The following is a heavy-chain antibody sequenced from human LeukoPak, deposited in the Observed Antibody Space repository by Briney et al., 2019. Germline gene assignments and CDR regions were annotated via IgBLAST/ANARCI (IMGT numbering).Heavy chain of an antibody. CDR1: GFTFSSYG. CDR2: VWYDGSNK. CDR3: ARDRRRYCSSTSCYPSDY. J-gene: IGHJ4*02. Sequence: HPGGSLRLSCAASGFTFSSYGMHWVRQAPGKGLEWVAVVWYDGSNKYYADSVKGRFTISRDNSKNTLYLQMNSLRAEDTAVYYCARDRRRYCSSTSCYPSDYWGQGTLVTVSS. D-gene: IGHD2-2*01. V-gene: IGHV3-33*01.